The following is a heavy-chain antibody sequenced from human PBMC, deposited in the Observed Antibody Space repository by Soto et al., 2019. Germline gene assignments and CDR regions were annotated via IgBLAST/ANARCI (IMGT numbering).Heavy chain of an antibody. Sequence: PSETLSLTCIVSGGSIRNYYWSWIRQPPGKGLEWIGYMSDSGSTNYNPSLKSRVIILVDRSKNQFSLKLSSVTAADTAVYYCARHGGYGYVEVEYWGPGTLVTVSS. CDR1: GGSIRNYY. CDR2: MSDSGST. D-gene: IGHD5-18*01. V-gene: IGHV4-59*08. J-gene: IGHJ4*02. CDR3: ARHGGYGYVEVEY.